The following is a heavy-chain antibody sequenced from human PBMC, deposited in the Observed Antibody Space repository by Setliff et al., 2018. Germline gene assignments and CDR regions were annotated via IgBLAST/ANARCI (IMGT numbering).Heavy chain of an antibody. CDR1: GYSFSSNA. CDR2: SHAGSSNT. V-gene: IGHV1-3*01. D-gene: IGHD2-8*02. J-gene: IGHJ4*02. CDR3: ARMSTSGPHYDY. Sequence: ASVKVSCKASGYSFSSNAFHWVRQAPGQTLEWMGWSHAGSSNTLYSQRFQDRITISRDTSATTVHMELSSLRSDDTAVYYCARMSTSGPHYDYWGQGTLVTVSS.